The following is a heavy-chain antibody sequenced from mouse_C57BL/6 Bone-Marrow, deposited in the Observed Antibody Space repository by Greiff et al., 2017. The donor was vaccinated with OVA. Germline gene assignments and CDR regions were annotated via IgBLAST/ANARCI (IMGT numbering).Heavy chain of an antibody. D-gene: IGHD1-1*01. J-gene: IGHJ1*03. CDR3: ERVGAWYGSSRSYWSFDV. Sequence: EVQVLQSGPVLVKPGASVKMSCTASGYTFTDYYMNWVHQGHGKSLEWIGDINPYNGGTSYTHKFKGKATLTVDKSSSTAYMELNSLTSEDSAVYYCERVGAWYGSSRSYWSFDVWGTGTTVTVSS. CDR2: INPYNGGT. CDR1: GYTFTDYY. V-gene: IGHV1-19*01.